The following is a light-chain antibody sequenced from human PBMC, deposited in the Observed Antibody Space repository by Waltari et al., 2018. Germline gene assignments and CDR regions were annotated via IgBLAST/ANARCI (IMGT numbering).Light chain of an antibody. J-gene: IGKJ1*01. V-gene: IGKV4-1*01. CDR3: QKYYSPPWT. CDR1: QSLLHSSNNKNY. Sequence: DIVMTQSPDSLAVSLGERATINCKSSQSLLHSSNNKNYLAWYQQKPGQPPELLFYWASTRESGVPDRFSGSGSGTDFTLTISSLQAEDVAVFYCQKYYSPPWTFGQGTKVEIK. CDR2: WAS.